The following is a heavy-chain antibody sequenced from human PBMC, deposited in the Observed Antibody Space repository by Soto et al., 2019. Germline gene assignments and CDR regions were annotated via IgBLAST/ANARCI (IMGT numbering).Heavy chain of an antibody. J-gene: IGHJ5*02. CDR2: IYPGDSDT. CDR1: GYSFTSYW. CDR3: ASQGRSIAARSWFDP. V-gene: IGHV5-51*01. Sequence: PGESLKISCKGSGYSFTSYWIGWVRQMPGKGLEWMGIIYPGDSDTRYSPSFQGQVTISADKSISTAYLQWSSLKASDTAMYYCASQGRSIAARSWFDPWGQGTLVTVSS. D-gene: IGHD6-6*01.